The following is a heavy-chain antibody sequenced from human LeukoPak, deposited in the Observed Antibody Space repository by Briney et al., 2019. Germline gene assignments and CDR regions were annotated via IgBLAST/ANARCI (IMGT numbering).Heavy chain of an antibody. CDR3: ARTARYCSSTSCYLGY. J-gene: IGHJ4*02. CDR2: ISSNGGST. CDR1: GFTFSSYA. V-gene: IGHV3-64*01. D-gene: IGHD2-2*01. Sequence: GGSLRLSCAASGFTFSSYAMHWVRQAPGKGLEYVSAISSNGGSTYYANSVKGRFTISRDNSKNTLYLQMGSLRAEDMAVYYCARTARYCSSTSCYLGYWGQGTLVTVSS.